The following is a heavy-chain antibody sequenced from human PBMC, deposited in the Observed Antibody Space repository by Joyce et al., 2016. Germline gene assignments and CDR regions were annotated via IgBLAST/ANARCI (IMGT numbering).Heavy chain of an antibody. J-gene: IGHJ4*02. CDR2: IYYRGST. V-gene: IGHV4-30-4*08. Sequence: QVHLEESGPGLVKPAQTLSVTCAVSGGSISSTEYYWHWIRQSPGKGLEWIGYIYYRGSTYYNPSLTSRVTMSVDTSKNQFSLSVRYVTAADTAIYYWAGGNTGIIDFWGQGALVAVSS. CDR1: GGSISSTEYY. D-gene: IGHD4-17*01. CDR3: AGGNTGIIDF.